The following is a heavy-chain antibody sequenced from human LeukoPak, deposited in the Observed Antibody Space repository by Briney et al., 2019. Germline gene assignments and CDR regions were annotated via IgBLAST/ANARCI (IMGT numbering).Heavy chain of an antibody. J-gene: IGHJ4*02. CDR2: IRYDGSNK. CDR3: AKDGSGSAGYSSSWFFDY. D-gene: IGHD6-13*01. Sequence: PGGSLRLSCAASGFTFSSYGMHWVRQAPGKGLEWVAFIRYDGSNKYYADSVKGRFTISRDNSKNTLYLQMNSLRAEDTAVYYCAKDGSGSAGYSSSWFFDYWGQGTLVTVSS. CDR1: GFTFSSYG. V-gene: IGHV3-30*02.